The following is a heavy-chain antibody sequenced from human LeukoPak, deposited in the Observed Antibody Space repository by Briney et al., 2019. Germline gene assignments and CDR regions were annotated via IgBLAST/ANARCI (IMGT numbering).Heavy chain of an antibody. Sequence: SETLSLTCAVSGGSISSSNWWSWVRQPPGKGLEWIGEIYHSGSANYNPSLKSRVTILVDKSKNQLSLKLSSVTAADTAVYYCARGGGYSYGYFDYWGQGTLVTVSS. CDR3: ARGGGYSYGYFDY. V-gene: IGHV4/OR15-8*01. CDR1: GGSISSSNW. CDR2: IYHSGSA. D-gene: IGHD5-18*01. J-gene: IGHJ4*02.